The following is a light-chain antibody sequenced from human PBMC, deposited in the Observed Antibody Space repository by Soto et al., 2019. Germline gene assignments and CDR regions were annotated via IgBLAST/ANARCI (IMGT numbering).Light chain of an antibody. CDR2: EVS. CDR3: SSYSSSTAYL. Sequence: QSVLSQPASVSGSPGQSITISCTGTSSDVGGYDYVSWYQLHAGKAPKLMVFEVSNRPSGVSYRFSGSKSGNTPSLTISGLQAEDEADYFCSSYSSSTAYLFGTGTKVTVL. V-gene: IGLV2-14*01. J-gene: IGLJ1*01. CDR1: SSDVGGYDY.